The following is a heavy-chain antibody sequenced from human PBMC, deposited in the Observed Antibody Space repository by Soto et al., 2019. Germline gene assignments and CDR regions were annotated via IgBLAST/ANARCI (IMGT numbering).Heavy chain of an antibody. Sequence: QVQLVQSGAEVKKPGSSVKVSCKASGGTFSSYAISWVRQAPGQGLEWMGGIIPIFGTANYAQKFQGRVTITADESTSTAYMELSGLRSEDTAVYYCARDHVPYYYDSSGYGRAFDIWGQGTMVTVSS. CDR3: ARDHVPYYYDSSGYGRAFDI. CDR2: IIPIFGTA. J-gene: IGHJ3*02. CDR1: GGTFSSYA. V-gene: IGHV1-69*12. D-gene: IGHD3-22*01.